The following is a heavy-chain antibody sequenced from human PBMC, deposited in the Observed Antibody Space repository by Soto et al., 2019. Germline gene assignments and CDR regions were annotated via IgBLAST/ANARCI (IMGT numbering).Heavy chain of an antibody. CDR1: GGTFSSYA. D-gene: IGHD6-13*01. CDR3: ASLIAAAGPPHSPRYYYGMDV. Sequence: QVQLVQSGAEVKKPGSSVKVSCKASGGTFSSYAISWVRQAPGQGLEWMGGIIPIFGTADYAQKFQGRVTITADESTSTAYMELSSLRSEDTAVYYCASLIAAAGPPHSPRYYYGMDVWGKGTKVTVSS. V-gene: IGHV1-69*12. J-gene: IGHJ6*04. CDR2: IIPIFGTA.